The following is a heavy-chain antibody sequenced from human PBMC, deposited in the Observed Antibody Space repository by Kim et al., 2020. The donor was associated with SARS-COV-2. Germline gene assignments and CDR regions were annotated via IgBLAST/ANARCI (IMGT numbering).Heavy chain of an antibody. V-gene: IGHV3-9*01. CDR1: PFTFDEDS. Sequence: GGSLRLSCVATPFTFDEDSMRGVWQASGGGVEWVGYFILAWSRVGYADAMQGRFTISRDNAKKSLFLQMNSLRPEDTALYYCVKDINPGGADVWGQGTTVIVSS. J-gene: IGHJ6*02. D-gene: IGHD2-8*02. CDR2: FILAWSRV. CDR3: VKDINPGGADV.